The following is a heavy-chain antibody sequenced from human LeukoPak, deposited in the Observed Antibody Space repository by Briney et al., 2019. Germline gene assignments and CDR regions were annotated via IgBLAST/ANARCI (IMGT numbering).Heavy chain of an antibody. CDR3: AGLTTVTTSFDY. CDR1: GDSINSYC. J-gene: IGHJ4*02. D-gene: IGHD4-17*01. CDR2: IYTSGST. Sequence: SETLSLTCTVSGDSINSYCWSWIRQSAGKGLEWIGRIYTSGSTNYNPSLKSRVTISVDTSKNQFSLKLSSVTAADTAVYYCAGLTTVTTSFDYWGQGTLVTVSS. V-gene: IGHV4-4*07.